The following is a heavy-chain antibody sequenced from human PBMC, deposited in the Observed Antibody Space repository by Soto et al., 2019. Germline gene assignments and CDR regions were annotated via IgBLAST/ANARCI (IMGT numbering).Heavy chain of an antibody. V-gene: IGHV3-66*01. CDR3: AKQRGGYDRDFYY. D-gene: IGHD5-12*01. J-gene: IGHJ4*02. Sequence: EVQLVESGGGLVQPGGSLRLSCAASGFTVSSNYLRWVRQAPGKGLEWVSVIYSGGSTYYADSVKGRFTISRDNSKNTLYLQMNTLRVEDTAVYYCAKQRGGYDRDFYYWGQGTLVTVSS. CDR1: GFTVSSNY. CDR2: IYSGGST.